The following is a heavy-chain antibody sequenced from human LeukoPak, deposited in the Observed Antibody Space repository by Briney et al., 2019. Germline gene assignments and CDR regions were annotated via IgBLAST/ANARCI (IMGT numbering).Heavy chain of an antibody. CDR3: ARDPVFSEIVVVVAATPFDY. V-gene: IGHV1-8*02. Sequence: ASVKVSCKASGYSFADYYMHWVRQATGQGPEWMGWMNPNSGDTGFPQKFQGRVTMTRDMSTSTVYMELSSLRSEDTAVYYCARDPVFSEIVVVVAATPFDYWGQGTLVTVSS. CDR1: GYSFADYY. CDR2: MNPNSGDT. D-gene: IGHD2-15*01. J-gene: IGHJ4*02.